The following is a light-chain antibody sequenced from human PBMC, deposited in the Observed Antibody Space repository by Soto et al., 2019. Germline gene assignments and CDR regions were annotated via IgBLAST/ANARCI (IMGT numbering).Light chain of an antibody. CDR3: QQYDNLPLS. CDR2: DAS. J-gene: IGKJ4*01. Sequence: DIQMTQSPSSLSASVGDRVTITCQASQDISNYLNWYQQKPGKAHKLLIYDASNLETGVPSRFSGSGSGTEFTFAISSLQPEDMATYYCQQYDNLPLSVGGGTKVEIK. CDR1: QDISNY. V-gene: IGKV1-33*01.